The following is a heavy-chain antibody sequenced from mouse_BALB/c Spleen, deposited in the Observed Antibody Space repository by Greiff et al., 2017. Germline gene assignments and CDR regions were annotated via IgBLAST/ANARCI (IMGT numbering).Heavy chain of an antibody. V-gene: IGHV5-12-1*01. Sequence: EVNVVESGGGLVKPGGSLKLSCAASGFAFSSYDMSWVRQTPEKRLEWVAYISSGGGSTYYPDTVKGRFTISRDNAKNTLYLQMSSLKSEDTAMYYCARLPYGRGYAMDYWGQGTSVTVSS. CDR2: ISSGGGST. J-gene: IGHJ4*01. CDR1: GFAFSSYD. CDR3: ARLPYGRGYAMDY. D-gene: IGHD2-1*01.